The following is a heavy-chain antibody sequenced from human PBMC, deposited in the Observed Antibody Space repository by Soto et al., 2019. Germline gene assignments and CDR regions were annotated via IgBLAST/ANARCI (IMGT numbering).Heavy chain of an antibody. Sequence: QITLKESGPTLVKPTQTLTLTCTFSAFSLSTGGVGVGWIRQPPGKALEWLALIYWDDDKRYSPSLRSRLTITKDTSKNQVVLTMTTMDPVDTATYYCIQSRCGGDCLQSYASYYYYGTDVWGQGTTVTVSS. CDR1: AFSLSTGGVG. V-gene: IGHV2-5*02. J-gene: IGHJ6*02. CDR3: IQSRCGGDCLQSYASYYYYGTDV. D-gene: IGHD2-21*02. CDR2: IYWDDDK.